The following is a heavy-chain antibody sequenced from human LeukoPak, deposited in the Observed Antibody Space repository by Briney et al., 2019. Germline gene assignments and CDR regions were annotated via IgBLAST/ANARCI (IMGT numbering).Heavy chain of an antibody. D-gene: IGHD6-13*01. CDR2: IYYSGST. J-gene: IGHJ4*02. V-gene: IGHV4-59*01. CDR1: GGSISSYH. Sequence: SETLSLTCTVSGGSISSYHWSWIRQPPGKGLEWIGYIYYSGSTNYNPSLKSRVTISVDTSKNQFSLKLSSVTAADTAVYYCARPMQQLEVGGFDYWGQGTLVTVSS. CDR3: ARPMQQLEVGGFDY.